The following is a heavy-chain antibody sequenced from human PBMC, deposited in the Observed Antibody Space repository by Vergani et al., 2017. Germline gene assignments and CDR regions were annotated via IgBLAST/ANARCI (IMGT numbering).Heavy chain of an antibody. V-gene: IGHV3-11*01. CDR2: ISNSGNTI. CDR1: GFSFSDHY. J-gene: IGHJ3*02. D-gene: IGHD5-24*01. CDR3: ASDHIDYNNYPGTFYI. Sequence: QVQLVESGGGLVKPGGSLRLSCAASGFSFSDHYMNWIRQAPGKGLEWVSYISNSGNTIEYADSVKGRFSISRDNSKSSLFLQMDSLRAEDTAVYYCASDHIDYNNYPGTFYIWGQGSMVTVSS.